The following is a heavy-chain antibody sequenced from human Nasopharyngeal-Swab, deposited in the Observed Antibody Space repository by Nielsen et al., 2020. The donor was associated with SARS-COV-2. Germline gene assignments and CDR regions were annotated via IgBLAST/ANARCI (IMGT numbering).Heavy chain of an antibody. CDR1: GGTFSSYA. V-gene: IGHV1-69*13. Sequence: SVKVSCKASGGTFSSYAISWVRQAPGQGLEWMGGIIPIFGTANYAQKFQGRVTITADESTSTAYMELSSLRSEDTAVYYCARDTEGARGYSYGCHYWGQGTLVTVSS. CDR2: IIPIFGTA. J-gene: IGHJ4*02. D-gene: IGHD5-18*01. CDR3: ARDTEGARGYSYGCHY.